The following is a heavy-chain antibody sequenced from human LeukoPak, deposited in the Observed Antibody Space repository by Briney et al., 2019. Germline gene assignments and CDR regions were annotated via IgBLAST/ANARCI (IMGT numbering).Heavy chain of an antibody. CDR2: ISYDGSNK. D-gene: IGHD1-1*01. CDR1: GFTFSSYA. Sequence: QPGRSLRLSCAASGFTFSSYAMHWVRQAPGKGLEWVAVISYDGSNKYYADSVKGRFTISRDNSKNTLYLQMNSLRAEDTAVYYCARGGWNDILPPTLKLYYYYYYMDVWGKGTTVTVSS. CDR3: ARGGWNDILPPTLKLYYYYYYMDV. J-gene: IGHJ6*03. V-gene: IGHV3-30-3*01.